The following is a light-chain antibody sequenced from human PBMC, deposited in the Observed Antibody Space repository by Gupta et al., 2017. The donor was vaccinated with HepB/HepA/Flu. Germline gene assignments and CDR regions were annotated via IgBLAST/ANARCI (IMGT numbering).Light chain of an antibody. CDR2: GAS. J-gene: IGKJ3*01. CDR1: QSVSNN. CDR3: QQYNNWPPFT. Sequence: EIVMTQSPANLSVSPGERATLSCRASQSVSNNLAWYQQKPGQAPRLLIYGASTRATDIPARFSGSGSGTEFTLTISSLQSEDFAVYYCQQYNNWPPFTFGPGTKVDIK. V-gene: IGKV3-15*01.